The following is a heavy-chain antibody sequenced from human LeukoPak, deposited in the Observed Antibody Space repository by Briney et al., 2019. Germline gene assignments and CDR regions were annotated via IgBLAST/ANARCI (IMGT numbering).Heavy chain of an antibody. J-gene: IGHJ4*02. CDR3: ASSRRIATSYYFDY. D-gene: IGHD6-13*01. Sequence: GSLRLSCAASGFTVSSNYMSWVRQAPGKGLEWVSVIYSGGSTYYADSVRGRFTISRDNSKNTLYLQMNSLRAEDTAVYYCASSRRIATSYYFDYWGQGTLVTVSS. CDR2: IYSGGST. CDR1: GFTVSSNY. V-gene: IGHV3-53*01.